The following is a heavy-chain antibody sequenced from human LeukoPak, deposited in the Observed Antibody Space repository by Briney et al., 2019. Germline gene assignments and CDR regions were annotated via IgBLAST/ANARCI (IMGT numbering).Heavy chain of an antibody. CDR1: GYTFTSYD. Sequence: ASVKVSCKASGYTFTSYDISWVRQATGQGLEWMGWMNPNSGNTGYAQKFQGRVTMTRNTSISTAYMELSSLRSEDTAVYYCASPQATYYDFWSGYKAYDAFDIWGQGTMVTVSS. J-gene: IGHJ3*02. D-gene: IGHD3-3*01. CDR3: ASPQATYYDFWSGYKAYDAFDI. V-gene: IGHV1-8*01. CDR2: MNPNSGNT.